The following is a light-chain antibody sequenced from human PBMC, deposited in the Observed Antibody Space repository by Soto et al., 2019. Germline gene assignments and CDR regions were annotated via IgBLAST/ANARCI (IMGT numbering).Light chain of an antibody. Sequence: EIVLTQSPGNLSLSPCDRATLSCRASQSFSSTYLAWYQQKPGQAPRLLIYGASSRATGIPDRFSGGGSGTDFSLTISRLDPEDFAVYYCQQYSSSPITFGQGTRLEIK. V-gene: IGKV3-20*01. CDR2: GAS. CDR1: QSFSSTY. CDR3: QQYSSSPIT. J-gene: IGKJ5*01.